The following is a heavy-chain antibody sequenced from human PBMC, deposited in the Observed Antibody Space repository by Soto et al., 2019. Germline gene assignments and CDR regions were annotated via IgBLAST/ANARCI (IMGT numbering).Heavy chain of an antibody. CDR2: INPTGGSA. Sequence: QVQLVQSGAEVKKPGASVRVSCKASGYTFSSYYMHWVKQAPGQGLEWLGIINPTGGSATYAQKFQGRVSLTADTATKTVHMELSSLRSADTARYCCARSWTDYGGNLDLLGQGTLVTVSA. J-gene: IGHJ5*02. V-gene: IGHV1-46*01. D-gene: IGHD3-10*01. CDR3: ARSWTDYGGNLDL. CDR1: GYTFSSYY.